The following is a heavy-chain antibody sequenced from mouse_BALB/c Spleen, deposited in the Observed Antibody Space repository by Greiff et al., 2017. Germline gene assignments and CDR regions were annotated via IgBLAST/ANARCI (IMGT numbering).Heavy chain of an antibody. CDR1: GDSITSCY. V-gene: IGHV3-8*02. CDR2: ISYSGST. J-gene: IGHJ4*01. CDR3: ARYRNGAMDY. Sequence: EVKLMESGPSLVKPSQTLSLTCSVTGDSITSCYWNWIRKFPGNKLEYMGYISYSGSTYYNPSLKSRISITRDTSKNQYYLQLNSVTTEDTATYYCARYRNGAMDYWGQGTSVTVSS.